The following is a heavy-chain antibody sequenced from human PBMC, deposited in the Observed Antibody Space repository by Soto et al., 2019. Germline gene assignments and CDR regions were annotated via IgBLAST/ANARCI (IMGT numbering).Heavy chain of an antibody. CDR3: AGGGVRGVITRTRDYYGMDV. Sequence: GESLKISCKGSGFSFTSYWIGWVRQMPGKGLEWMGIIYPGDSDTRYSPSFQGQVTISADKSISTAYLQWSSLKASDTAMYYCAGGGVRGVITRTRDYYGMDVWGQGTTVTVSS. V-gene: IGHV5-51*01. D-gene: IGHD3-10*01. CDR1: GFSFTSYW. CDR2: IYPGDSDT. J-gene: IGHJ6*02.